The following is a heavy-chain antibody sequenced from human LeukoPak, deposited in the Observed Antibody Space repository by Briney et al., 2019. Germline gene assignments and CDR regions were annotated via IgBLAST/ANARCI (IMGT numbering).Heavy chain of an antibody. CDR1: GGSISSSNYY. D-gene: IGHD2-15*01. V-gene: IGHV4-39*01. CDR2: IYYSGSA. CDR3: ARHGGPCSGGSCRNNWFDP. J-gene: IGHJ5*02. Sequence: SETLSLTCTASGGSISSSNYYWGWIRQPPGKGLEWIGSIYYSGSASYNPSLKPRVTISVDTSKIQFSLGLSSVSAADTAVYYCARHGGPCSGGSCRNNWFDPWGQGTLVTVSS.